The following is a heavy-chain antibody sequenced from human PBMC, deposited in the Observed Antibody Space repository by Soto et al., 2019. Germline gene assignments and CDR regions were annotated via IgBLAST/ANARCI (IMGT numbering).Heavy chain of an antibody. CDR2: TDQDGNEK. D-gene: IGHD1-26*01. J-gene: IGHJ4*02. V-gene: IGHV3-7*01. CDR3: ASLGADF. CDR1: GFDFSTYW. Sequence: EVQLVESGGGLVQPGGSLRLSCAAYGFDFSTYWMHWVRQAPGKGLEWVANTDQDGNEKNYVDSVKGRLTISRDNAEKSLFLQMNSLRAEDTAVYYCASLGADFWGQGTLVTVSP.